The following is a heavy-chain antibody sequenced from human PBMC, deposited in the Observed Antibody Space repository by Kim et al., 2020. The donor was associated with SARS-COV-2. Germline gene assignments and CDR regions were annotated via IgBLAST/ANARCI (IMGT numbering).Heavy chain of an antibody. CDR3: ARAGGSDSSSWYRAYYYGMDV. Sequence: GGSLRLSCAASGFTFSSYSMNWVRQAPGKGLEWVSYISSSSSTIYYADSVKGRFTISRDNAKNSLYLQMNSLRDEDTAVYYCARAGGSDSSSWYRAYYYGMDVWGQGTTVTVSS. V-gene: IGHV3-48*02. CDR2: ISSSSSTI. CDR1: GFTFSSYS. D-gene: IGHD6-13*01. J-gene: IGHJ6*02.